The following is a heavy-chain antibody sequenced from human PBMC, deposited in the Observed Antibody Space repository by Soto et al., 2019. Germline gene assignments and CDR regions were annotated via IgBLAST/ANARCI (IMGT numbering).Heavy chain of an antibody. CDR2: IYWNDDK. Sequence: QITLKESGPTLVKPTQTLTLTCTSPGLSLSTSGVGVGWIRQPPGKALQCLALIYWNDDKRYSPSLKSRLTIAKDTSNNQVVLTSTNMDPVDTATYCRAHSLLNDYGHSWFDPWGQGTLVTVSS. CDR1: GLSLSTSGVG. D-gene: IGHD4-17*01. V-gene: IGHV2-5*01. CDR3: AHSLLNDYGHSWFDP. J-gene: IGHJ5*02.